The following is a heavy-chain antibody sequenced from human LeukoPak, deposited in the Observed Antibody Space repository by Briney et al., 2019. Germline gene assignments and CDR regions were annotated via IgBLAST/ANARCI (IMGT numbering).Heavy chain of an antibody. CDR1: GGSISSSSYY. D-gene: IGHD6-19*01. CDR2: IYYSGST. J-gene: IGHJ6*02. Sequence: SETLSLTCTVSGGSISSSSYYWGWIRQPPGKGLEWVGSIYYSGSTYYNPSLKSRVTISVDTSKNQFSLKLSSVTAADTAVYYCARLAVADSDYYYYYGMDVWGQGTTVTVSS. V-gene: IGHV4-39*01. CDR3: ARLAVADSDYYYYYGMDV.